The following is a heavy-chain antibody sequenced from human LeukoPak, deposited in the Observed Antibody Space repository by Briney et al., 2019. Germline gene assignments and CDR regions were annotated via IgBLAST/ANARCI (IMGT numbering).Heavy chain of an antibody. CDR1: GGSISSSSYY. V-gene: IGHV4-39*07. Sequence: PSETLSLTCTVSGGSISSSSYYWGWIRQPPGRGLEWIGNIYYSGSTYYNPSLKSRVTISVDTSKNQFSLKLSSVTAADTAVYYCARDGRFPPEVLPRYFDYWGQGTLATVSS. J-gene: IGHJ4*02. CDR3: ARDGRFPPEVLPRYFDY. D-gene: IGHD1-26*01. CDR2: IYYSGST.